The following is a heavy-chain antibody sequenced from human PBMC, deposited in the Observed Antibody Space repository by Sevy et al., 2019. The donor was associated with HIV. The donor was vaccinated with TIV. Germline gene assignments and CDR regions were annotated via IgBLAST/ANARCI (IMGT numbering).Heavy chain of an antibody. V-gene: IGHV1-24*01. CDR2: FDPEDGET. CDR3: ATAREYYEDNSGYFDY. CDR1: GHTLTEIS. D-gene: IGHD3-22*01. J-gene: IGHJ4*02. Sequence: ASVKVSCKVSGHTLTEISMHWVRQTHGRGLEWMGRFDPEDGETIYAQKFQGRITMTEDTSTDKAYLELSSLRSEDTAVYYCATAREYYEDNSGYFDYWGPGTLVTVSS.